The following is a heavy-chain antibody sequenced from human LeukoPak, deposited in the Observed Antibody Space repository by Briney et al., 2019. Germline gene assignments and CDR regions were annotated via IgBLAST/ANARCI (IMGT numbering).Heavy chain of an antibody. J-gene: IGHJ4*02. CDR3: AKEEWELREEVYFDY. CDR2: IRYDGSNK. Sequence: PGGSLRLSCAASGFTFSSYGMHWVRQAPGKGLEWVAFIRYDGSNKYYADSVKGRFTISRDNSKNTLYLQMNSLRAEDTAVYYCAKEEWELREEVYFDYWGQGTLVTVSS. CDR1: GFTFSSYG. V-gene: IGHV3-30*02. D-gene: IGHD1-26*01.